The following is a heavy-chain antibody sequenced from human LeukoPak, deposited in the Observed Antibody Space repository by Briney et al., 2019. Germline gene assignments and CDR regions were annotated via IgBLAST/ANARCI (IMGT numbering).Heavy chain of an antibody. Sequence: GGSLRLSCAASGFTFSSYSMNWVRQAPGKGLEWVSSISSSSSYIYYADSVKGRFTISRDNAKNSLYLQMTNLRAEDTAVYYCAKGVGGYYDSSAYYWGQGTLVTVSS. V-gene: IGHV3-21*04. CDR3: AKGVGGYYDSSAYY. D-gene: IGHD3-22*01. CDR2: ISSSSSYI. CDR1: GFTFSSYS. J-gene: IGHJ4*02.